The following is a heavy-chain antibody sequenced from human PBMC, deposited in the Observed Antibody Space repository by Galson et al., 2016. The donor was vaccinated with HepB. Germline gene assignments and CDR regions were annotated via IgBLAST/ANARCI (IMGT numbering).Heavy chain of an antibody. D-gene: IGHD2-15*01. J-gene: IGHJ4*02. CDR2: ILPTFGAA. CDR3: AAWAGGYCSPDCTRPLDY. CDR1: GGTFSSYA. Sequence: SVKVSCKASGGTFSSYALSWVRQAPGQGLEWMGAILPTFGAAKYAQKFQGRVTITADESTSTAYMELSSLRSEDTAVYYCAAWAGGYCSPDCTRPLDYWGQGTLVTVSS. V-gene: IGHV1-69*13.